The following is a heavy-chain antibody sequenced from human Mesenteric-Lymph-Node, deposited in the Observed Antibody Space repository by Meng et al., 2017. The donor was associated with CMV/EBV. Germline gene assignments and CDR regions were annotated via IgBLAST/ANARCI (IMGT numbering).Heavy chain of an antibody. D-gene: IGHD5/OR15-5a*01. CDR2: IFSNDEK. J-gene: IGHJ6*02. Sequence: SGPTLVKPTETLTLTCTVSGFSLSNARMGVSWIRQPPGKALEWLAHIFSNDEKSYSTSLKSRLTISKDTSKSQVVLTMTNMDPVDTATYYCARILSGSYGMDVWGQGTTVTVSS. CDR1: GFSLSNARMG. V-gene: IGHV2-26*01. CDR3: ARILSGSYGMDV.